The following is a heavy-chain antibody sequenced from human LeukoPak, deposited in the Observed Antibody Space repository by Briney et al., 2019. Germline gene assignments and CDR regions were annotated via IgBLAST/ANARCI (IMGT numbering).Heavy chain of an antibody. V-gene: IGHV1-18*01. CDR2: ISAYDGDT. CDR3: ARDQSLVAYSSTWFDY. J-gene: IGHJ4*02. CDR1: GYTFNNNG. D-gene: IGHD6-13*01. Sequence: ASVKVSCKASGYTFNNNGITWVRQAPGQGLEWMGWISAYDGDTTYAQHLQGRVTLTTDTSTSTAYMELRSLRFGDTAVYYCARDQSLVAYSSTWFDYWGQGTPVTVSS.